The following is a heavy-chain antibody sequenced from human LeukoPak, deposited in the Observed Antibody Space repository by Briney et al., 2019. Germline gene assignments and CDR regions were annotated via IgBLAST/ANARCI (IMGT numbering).Heavy chain of an antibody. CDR1: GFTFSSYG. V-gene: IGHV3-30*03. J-gene: IGHJ4*02. D-gene: IGHD6-6*01. CDR2: ISYDGSNK. CDR3: ARVYVGSSTTYPFDH. Sequence: PGGSLRLSCAASGFTFSSYGMHWVRQAPGKGLEWVAVISYDGSNKYYADSVKGRFTISRDNSKNTLYLQMNSLRAEDTAVYYCARVYVGSSTTYPFDHWGQGTLVTVSS.